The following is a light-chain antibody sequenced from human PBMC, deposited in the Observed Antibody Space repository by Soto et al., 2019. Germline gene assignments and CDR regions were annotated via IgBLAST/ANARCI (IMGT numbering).Light chain of an antibody. V-gene: IGKV3-20*01. Sequence: EIVLTQSPGTLSLSPGERATLSCRASQSVSSSYLAWYQQKPGQAPRLLIYGTASRATGLADRFSGSGSGTDVTLTTSRLEPEDFAVYYCQQYGSSPGTFGQGTKVEIK. J-gene: IGKJ1*01. CDR3: QQYGSSPGT. CDR1: QSVSSSY. CDR2: GTA.